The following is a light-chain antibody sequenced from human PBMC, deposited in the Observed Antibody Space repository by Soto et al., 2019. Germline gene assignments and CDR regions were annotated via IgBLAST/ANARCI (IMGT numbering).Light chain of an antibody. J-gene: IGLJ1*01. Sequence: QSVLTQPASVSGSPGQSITISCAGTSSDIGGYDYVSWYQQHPGKAPKLIIFDVSNRPSGVSNRFSGSKSGNTASLTISGLRAGDEAEYYCSSFTSSFTYVVGSGTKVTVL. CDR1: SSDIGGYDY. CDR3: SSFTSSFTYV. CDR2: DVS. V-gene: IGLV2-14*03.